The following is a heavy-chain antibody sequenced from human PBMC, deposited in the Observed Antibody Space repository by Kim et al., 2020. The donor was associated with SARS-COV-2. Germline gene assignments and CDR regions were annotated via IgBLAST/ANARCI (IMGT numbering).Heavy chain of an antibody. Sequence: SETLSLTCTVSGGSISSSSYYWGWIRQPPGKGLEWIGSIYYSGSTYYNPSLKSRVTISVDTSKNQFSLKLSSVTAADTAVYYCARLSTPKDYYDSSWDPFDYWGQGTLVTVSS. V-gene: IGHV4-39*01. CDR1: GGSISSSSYY. CDR3: ARLSTPKDYYDSSWDPFDY. CDR2: IYYSGST. D-gene: IGHD3-22*01. J-gene: IGHJ4*02.